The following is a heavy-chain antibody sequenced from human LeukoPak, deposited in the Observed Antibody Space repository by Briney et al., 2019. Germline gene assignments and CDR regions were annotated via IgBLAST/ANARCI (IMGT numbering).Heavy chain of an antibody. D-gene: IGHD6-13*01. CDR1: GGSISSSSYY. J-gene: IGHJ4*02. Sequence: SETLSLTCTVSGGSISSSSYYWGWIRQPPGKGLEWIGSIYYSGSTYYNPSLKSRVTISVDTSKNQFSLKLSSVTAADTAVYYCARETGYSSSWYSDYWGQGTLVTVSS. CDR3: ARETGYSSSWYSDY. CDR2: IYYSGST. V-gene: IGHV4-39*07.